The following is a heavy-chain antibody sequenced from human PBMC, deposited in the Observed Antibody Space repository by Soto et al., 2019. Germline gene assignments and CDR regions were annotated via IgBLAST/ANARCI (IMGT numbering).Heavy chain of an antibody. D-gene: IGHD3-10*01. J-gene: IGHJ4*02. V-gene: IGHV3-23*01. CDR2: ISGSGGST. CDR3: AKDGRRYGSGSSYDY. Sequence: SLRLSCAASGFTFSSYAMSWVRQAPGKGLEWVSAISGSGGSTYYADSVKGRFTISRDNSKNTLYLQMNSLGAEDTAVYYCAKDGRRYGSGSSYDYWGQGTLVTVSS. CDR1: GFTFSSYA.